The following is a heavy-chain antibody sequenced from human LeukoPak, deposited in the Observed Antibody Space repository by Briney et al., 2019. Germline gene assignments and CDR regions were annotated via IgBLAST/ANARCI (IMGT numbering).Heavy chain of an antibody. CDR2: IYYSGST. D-gene: IGHD3-22*01. V-gene: IGHV4-59*01. J-gene: IGHJ4*02. CDR3: ARDARDYYDIVD. Sequence: SETLSLTCTVSGASISSYYWSWIRQPPGKGLEWIGYIYYSGSTNYNPSLKSRVTISVDTSKNQFSLKLSSVTAADTAVYYCARDARDYYDIVDWGQGTLVTVSS. CDR1: GASISSYY.